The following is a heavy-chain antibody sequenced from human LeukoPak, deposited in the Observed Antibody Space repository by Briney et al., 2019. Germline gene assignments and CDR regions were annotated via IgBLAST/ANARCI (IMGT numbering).Heavy chain of an antibody. V-gene: IGHV3-33*07. CDR2: IKYDASDE. Sequence: PGGSLRLSCAASGFAFRSFDMSWVRQAPGKGLEWVGLIKYDASDEYYADSVKGRFTISRDDSRNTLYLQMTSLRAEDTAVYYCARGQSVGWEIGVCDFWGQGSLVTVAS. D-gene: IGHD1-26*01. CDR1: GFAFRSFD. J-gene: IGHJ4*02. CDR3: ARGQSVGWEIGVCDF.